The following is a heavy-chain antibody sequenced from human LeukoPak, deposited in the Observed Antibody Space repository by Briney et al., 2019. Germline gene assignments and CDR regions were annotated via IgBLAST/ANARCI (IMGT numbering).Heavy chain of an antibody. CDR2: ISWNSGSI. CDR1: GFMFDDYD. V-gene: IGHV3-9*01. CDR3: AKDTMATITFFDY. Sequence: GGSLRLSCAASGFMFDDYDMHWVRQAPGKGLEWVSGISWNSGSIGYADSVKGRFTISRDNAKNSLYLQMNSLRAEDTALYYCAKDTMATITFFDYWGQGTLVTVSS. J-gene: IGHJ4*02. D-gene: IGHD5-12*01.